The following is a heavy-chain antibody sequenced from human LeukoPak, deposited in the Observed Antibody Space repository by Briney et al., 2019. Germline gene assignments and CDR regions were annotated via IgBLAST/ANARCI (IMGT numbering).Heavy chain of an antibody. J-gene: IGHJ2*01. D-gene: IGHD7-27*01. V-gene: IGHV1-18*01. CDR1: GYTFASHG. CDR2: IGPYTGNT. CDR3: ARSPGVSRFIWYFDL. Sequence: ASVKVSCKASGYTFASHGISWMRQAPGHGLEWMGWIGPYTGNTNYAQKFQGRVTMTTDTSTNTAYMDLRSLRSDDAAVYYCARSPGVSRFIWYFDLWGRGTLVTVSS.